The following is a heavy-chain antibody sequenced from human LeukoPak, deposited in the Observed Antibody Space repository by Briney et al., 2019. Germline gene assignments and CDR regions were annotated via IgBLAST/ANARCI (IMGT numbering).Heavy chain of an antibody. Sequence: GRSLRLSCAASGFTFSDYGMHWVRQAPGKGLEWVAVVPYDGTNEKYADPVKGRFTISRDNSKNTLPLQMNSLRADDTAVYYCAKDWANGDYIDHWGQGTLVTVSS. J-gene: IGHJ4*02. D-gene: IGHD2-8*01. V-gene: IGHV3-30*18. CDR1: GFTFSDYG. CDR2: VPYDGTNE. CDR3: AKDWANGDYIDH.